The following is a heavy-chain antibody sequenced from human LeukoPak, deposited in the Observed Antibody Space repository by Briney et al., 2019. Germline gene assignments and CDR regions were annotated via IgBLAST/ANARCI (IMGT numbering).Heavy chain of an antibody. CDR3: TTEVLEGATDGTFDI. V-gene: IGHV3-30*03. Sequence: PGGSLRLSCAASGFTFSSYAMHWVRQAPGKGLECMAIISNDGSDKYKADSVRGRFTISRDNSKNTLYLLMNSLKTEDTAVYYCTTEVLEGATDGTFDIWGQGTMVTVSS. D-gene: IGHD1-26*01. CDR1: GFTFSSYA. CDR2: ISNDGSDK. J-gene: IGHJ3*02.